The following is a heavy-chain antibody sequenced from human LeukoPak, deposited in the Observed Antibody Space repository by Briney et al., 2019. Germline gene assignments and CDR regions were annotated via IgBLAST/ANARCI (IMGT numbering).Heavy chain of an antibody. D-gene: IGHD6-19*01. CDR1: GLTFSSYG. CDR3: AKDGSSGWDY. J-gene: IGHJ4*02. CDR2: ISYDGSNK. V-gene: IGHV3-30*18. Sequence: GGSLRLSCAASGLTFSSYGMHWVRQAPGKGLEWVAVISYDGSNKYYADSVKGRFTISRDNSKNTLYLQMNSLRAEDTAVYYCAKDGSSGWDYWGQGTLVTVSS.